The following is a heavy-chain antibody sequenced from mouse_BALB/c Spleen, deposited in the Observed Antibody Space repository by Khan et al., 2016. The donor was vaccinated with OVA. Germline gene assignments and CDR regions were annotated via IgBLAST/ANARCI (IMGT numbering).Heavy chain of an antibody. D-gene: IGHD2-1*01. CDR2: ISSGGDYT. J-gene: IGHJ3*01. V-gene: IGHV5-6*01. CDR1: GFTFSSYS. Sequence: EVELVESGGDLVKPGGSLKLSCAASGFTFSSYSMSWVRQTPDKRLEWVASISSGGDYTYFPDSVKGRFSISRENADHALYLQVSSLRSWDTAMYFCASHVTGSCDYWGQGTLVTVSA. CDR3: ASHVTGSCDY.